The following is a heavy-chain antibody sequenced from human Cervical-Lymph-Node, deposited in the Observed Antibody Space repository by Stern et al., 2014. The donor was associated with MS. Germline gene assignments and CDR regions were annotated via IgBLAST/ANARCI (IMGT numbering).Heavy chain of an antibody. V-gene: IGHV5-51*01. J-gene: IGHJ4*02. Sequence: EVQLVESGAAVKKPGESLKISCKLSGYSFTIYYIAWVRQMPGKGLEGMGVIYPYDSATTYSPSFQGQVTISADKSITTAYLQWSSLRASDTAMYYCARHVQGFDYWGQGTLVTVSS. CDR2: IYPYDSAT. CDR3: ARHVQGFDY. CDR1: GYSFTIYY.